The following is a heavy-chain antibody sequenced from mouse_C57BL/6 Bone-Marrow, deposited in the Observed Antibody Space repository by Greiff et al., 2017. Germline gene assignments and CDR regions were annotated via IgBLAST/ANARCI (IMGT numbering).Heavy chain of an antibody. CDR1: GFTFSSYA. D-gene: IGHD2-4*01. Sequence: EVKLMESGEGLVKPGGSLTLSCAASGFTFSSYAMSWVRQTPEKRLEWVAYISSGGDYIYYADTVKGRFTISRDNARNTLYLQMSSLKSEDTAMYYCTRATMRWYFDVWGTGTTVTGSS. V-gene: IGHV5-9-1*02. CDR3: TRATMRWYFDV. J-gene: IGHJ1*03. CDR2: ISSGGDYI.